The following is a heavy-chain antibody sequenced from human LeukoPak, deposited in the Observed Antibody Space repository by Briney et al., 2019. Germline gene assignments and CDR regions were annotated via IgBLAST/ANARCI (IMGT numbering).Heavy chain of an antibody. V-gene: IGHV3-7*01. CDR3: ARAHGTRYTTYYYYGMDV. CDR2: IKQDGSEK. Sequence: GGSLRLSCAASGFTFSSYWMSWVRQAPGKGLEWVANIKQDGSEKYYVDSVKGRFTISRDNAKNSLYLQMNSLRAEDTAVYYCARAHGTRYTTYYYYGMDVWGQGTTVTVSS. D-gene: IGHD1-1*01. CDR1: GFTFSSYW. J-gene: IGHJ6*02.